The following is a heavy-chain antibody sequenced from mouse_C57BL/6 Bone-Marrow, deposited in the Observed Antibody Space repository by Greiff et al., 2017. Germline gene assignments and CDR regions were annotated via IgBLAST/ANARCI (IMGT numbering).Heavy chain of an antibody. CDR1: GYTFTDYN. Sequence: EVQLQQSGPELVKPGASVKMSCKASGYTFTDYNMHWVKQSHGKSLEWIGYINPNNGGTSYNQKFKGKATLTGNKSSSTAYMELRSLTSEDSAVYYCLYDGYPFAYWGQGTLVTVSA. CDR3: LYDGYPFAY. D-gene: IGHD2-3*01. J-gene: IGHJ3*01. CDR2: INPNNGGT. V-gene: IGHV1-22*01.